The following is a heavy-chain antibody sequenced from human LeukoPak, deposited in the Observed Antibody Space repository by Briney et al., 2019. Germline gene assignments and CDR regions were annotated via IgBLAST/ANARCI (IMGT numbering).Heavy chain of an antibody. CDR2: IYYSGST. D-gene: IGHD3-9*01. CDR1: GGSISSYY. CDR3: ARDQGGDILTGYYKEGNWFDP. J-gene: IGHJ5*02. V-gene: IGHV4-59*01. Sequence: SETLSLTCTVSGGSISSYYWSWIRQPPGKGLEWIGYIYYSGSTNYNPSLKSRVTILVDTSKNQFSLKLSSVTAADTAVYYCARDQGGDILTGYYKEGNWFDPWGQGTLVTVSS.